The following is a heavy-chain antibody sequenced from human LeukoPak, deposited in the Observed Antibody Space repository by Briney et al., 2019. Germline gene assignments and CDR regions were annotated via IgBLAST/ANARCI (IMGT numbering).Heavy chain of an antibody. V-gene: IGHV4-39*01. D-gene: IGHD1-26*01. CDR2: IYYSGST. Sequence: SETLSLTCTVSGGSISGSSYYWGWIRQPPGKGLEWIGSIYYSGSTYYNPSLRSRVTISVDTSKNQFSLKLSSVTAADTAVYYCARIGGSPNRDYWGQGTLVTVSS. CDR3: ARIGGSPNRDY. CDR1: GGSISGSSYY. J-gene: IGHJ4*02.